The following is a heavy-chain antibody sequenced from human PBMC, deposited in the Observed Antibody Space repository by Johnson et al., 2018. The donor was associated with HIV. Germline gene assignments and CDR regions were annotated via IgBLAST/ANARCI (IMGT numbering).Heavy chain of an antibody. J-gene: IGHJ3*02. V-gene: IGHV3-20*04. D-gene: IGHD1-26*01. CDR1: GFTFDDYG. Sequence: VQLVESGGGVVRPGGSLRLSCAASGFTFDDYGMNCVRQAPGKGLEWVSGINWIGGITAYADSVKGRFTISRDNAKNSLYLQMNSLRPEDTAVYYCAKGLSLSGSYSYDAFDIWGQGTMVTVSS. CDR3: AKGLSLSGSYSYDAFDI. CDR2: INWIGGIT.